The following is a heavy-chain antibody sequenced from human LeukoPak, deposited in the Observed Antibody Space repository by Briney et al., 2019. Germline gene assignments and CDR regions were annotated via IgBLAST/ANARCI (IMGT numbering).Heavy chain of an antibody. V-gene: IGHV3-9*01. Sequence: GRSLRLSCAASGFTFDDYAMHWVRQAPGKGLEWVSGISWNSGSIGYADSVKGRFTISRDNAKNSLYLQMNSLRAEDTALYYCAKDRDGSGSYSNWGQGTLVTVSS. J-gene: IGHJ4*02. CDR3: AKDRDGSGSYSN. CDR1: GFTFDDYA. D-gene: IGHD3-10*01. CDR2: ISWNSGSI.